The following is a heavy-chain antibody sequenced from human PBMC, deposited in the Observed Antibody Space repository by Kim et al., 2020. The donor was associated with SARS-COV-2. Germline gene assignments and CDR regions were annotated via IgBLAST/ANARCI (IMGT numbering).Heavy chain of an antibody. CDR3: ARDRAPDCSSTSCYTWELLSAAYYYYYSMDV. CDR1: GYTFTSYA. D-gene: IGHD2-2*02. V-gene: IGHV1-3*01. CDR2: INAGNGNT. Sequence: ASVKVSCKASGYTFTSYAMHWVRQAPGQRLEWMGWINAGNGNTKYSQKFQGRVTITRDTSASTAYMELSSLRSEDTAVYYCARDRAPDCSSTSCYTWELLSAAYYYYYSMDVWGKGTTVTVSS. J-gene: IGHJ6*03.